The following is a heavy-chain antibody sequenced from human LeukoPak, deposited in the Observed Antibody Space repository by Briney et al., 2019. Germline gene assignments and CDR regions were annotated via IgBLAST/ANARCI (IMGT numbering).Heavy chain of an antibody. CDR3: ASLPGYSYGTGIDY. V-gene: IGHV4-38-2*01. CDR1: GYSISLGYY. Sequence: PSETLSLTCAVSGYSISLGYYWGWVRQPPGKGLEWIGSIYHSGSTYYNPSLKSRVTISVDTSKNQFSLKLSSVTAADTAVYYCASLPGYSYGTGIDYWGQGTLVTVSS. J-gene: IGHJ4*02. CDR2: IYHSGST. D-gene: IGHD5-18*01.